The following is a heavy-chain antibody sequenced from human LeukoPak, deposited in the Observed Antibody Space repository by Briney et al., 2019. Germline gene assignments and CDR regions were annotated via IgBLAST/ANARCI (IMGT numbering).Heavy chain of an antibody. CDR2: INPSGGST. CDR3: ARDSLRVPAAKVYNWFDP. Sequence: ASVKVSCKASGYTFTSYYMHWVRQALGQGLEWMGIINPSGGSTSYAQKFQGRVTMTRDTSTSTVCMELSSLRSEDTAVYYCARDSLRVPAAKVYNWFDPWGQGTLVTVSS. D-gene: IGHD2-2*01. J-gene: IGHJ5*02. V-gene: IGHV1-46*01. CDR1: GYTFTSYY.